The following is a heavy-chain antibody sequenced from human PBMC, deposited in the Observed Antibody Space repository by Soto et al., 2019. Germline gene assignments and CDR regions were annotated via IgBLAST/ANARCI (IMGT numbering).Heavy chain of an antibody. CDR3: TRDQGGSYDSWFDP. CDR2: ISSGSAYI. J-gene: IGHJ5*02. V-gene: IGHV3-21*01. CDR1: TFSMYS. Sequence: GGSLRLSCNFTFSMYSMNWVRQAPGKGLEWVASISSGSAYIKYADSVKGRFTISRDNAKNSVSLQMNGLRVDDTAVYFCTRDQGGSYDSWFDPWGLGTLVTVSS. D-gene: IGHD1-26*01.